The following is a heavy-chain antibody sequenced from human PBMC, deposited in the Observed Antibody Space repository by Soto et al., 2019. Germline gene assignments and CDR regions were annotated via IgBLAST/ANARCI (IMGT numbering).Heavy chain of an antibody. CDR2: MNPSNGNA. CDR1: GYTFITYD. V-gene: IGHV1-8*01. Sequence: ASVKVSCKASGYTFITYDIHWVRQATGQGLEWMGWMNPSNGNAGYAQKFQGRVTMTRNTSISTAYMDLSSLRSEDTAVYFCARRKERSGPHYFDSWGQGNLVTVSS. J-gene: IGHJ4*02. CDR3: ARRKERSGPHYFDS.